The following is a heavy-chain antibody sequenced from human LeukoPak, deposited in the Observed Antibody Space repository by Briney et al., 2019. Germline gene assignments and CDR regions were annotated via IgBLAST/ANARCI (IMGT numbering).Heavy chain of an antibody. J-gene: IGHJ5*02. CDR3: ARGSSSSFLWDLTNNWFDP. CDR2: ISSSGSGGNT. Sequence: GGSLRLSCAASGVTLSTYAMSWARQAPGRGLEWVSGISSSGSGGNTYYADSVKGRFTISRDSSKNTLFLHMNSLRVEDTAIYYCARGSSSSFLWDLTNNWFDPWGQGTLVTVSS. V-gene: IGHV3-23*01. D-gene: IGHD6-6*01. CDR1: GVTLSTYA.